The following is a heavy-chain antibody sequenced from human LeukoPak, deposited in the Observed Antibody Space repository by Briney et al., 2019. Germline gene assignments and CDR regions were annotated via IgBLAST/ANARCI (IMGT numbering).Heavy chain of an antibody. CDR1: GFTFSSYA. V-gene: IGHV3-23*01. CDR3: AKASWVSNGDAVL. D-gene: IGHD1-1*01. J-gene: IGHJ4*02. CDR2: LRGDGST. Sequence: PGGSLRLSCAASGFTFSSYAMSWVRQAPPRGLEWVSSLRGDGSTFYADSVKGRFTLSRDESRNTVYSQLNSLRVEDTAVYYCAKASWVSNGDAVLWGQGTLVTVFS.